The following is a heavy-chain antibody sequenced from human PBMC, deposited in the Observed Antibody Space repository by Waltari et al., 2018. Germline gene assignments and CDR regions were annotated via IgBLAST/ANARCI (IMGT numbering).Heavy chain of an antibody. V-gene: IGHV1-24*01. D-gene: IGHD1-26*01. J-gene: IGHJ4*02. Sequence: QVQLVQSEAEVKKPGASVKVSCKVSGYTLTEISMHWGRQAPGKGVEGMGVFDPEDGETIHAQKFEGRVSMTEDTSTDTAYMELSSLRFEDTALYYCAPSRRERADGSYFDSWGQGTLVTVSS. CDR3: APSRRERADGSYFDS. CDR1: GYTLTEIS. CDR2: FDPEDGET.